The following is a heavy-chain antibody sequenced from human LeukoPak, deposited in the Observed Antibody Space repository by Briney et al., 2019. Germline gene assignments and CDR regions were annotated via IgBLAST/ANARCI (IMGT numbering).Heavy chain of an antibody. V-gene: IGHV3-23*01. CDR2: ISDSGGNT. CDR3: ARHRSSWLIDY. Sequence: GGSLRLSCAASGFTFISYAMSWVRQAPWERLQWVSGISDSGGNTYYADSVRGRFTISRDNSKNTLYLQMNSLRAEDTAVYYCARHRSSWLIDYWGQGTLVTVSS. J-gene: IGHJ4*02. D-gene: IGHD6-6*01. CDR1: GFTFISYA.